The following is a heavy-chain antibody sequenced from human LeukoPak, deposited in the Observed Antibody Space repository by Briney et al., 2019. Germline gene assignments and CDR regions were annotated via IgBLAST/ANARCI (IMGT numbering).Heavy chain of an antibody. J-gene: IGHJ4*02. D-gene: IGHD6-19*01. CDR3: AKDALRSSGWYYFDY. Sequence: GGSLGLSCAASGFTFSFFAMSWVRQAPGKGLEWVSAISDSGGTTYYADSVKGRFTISRDNSKNTLYLQMNSLRAEDTAVYYCAKDALRSSGWYYFDYWGQGTLVAVSS. CDR1: GFTFSFFA. CDR2: ISDSGGTT. V-gene: IGHV3-23*01.